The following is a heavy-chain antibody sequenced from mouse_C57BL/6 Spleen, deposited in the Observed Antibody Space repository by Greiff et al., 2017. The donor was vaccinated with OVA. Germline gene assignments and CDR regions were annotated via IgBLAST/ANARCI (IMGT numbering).Heavy chain of an antibody. Sequence: VQLQQSGAELVKPGASVKISCKASGYAFSSYWLNWVKQRTGKGLEWIGQIYPGDGDTNYNGKFKGKATLTADKSSSTAYMQLSSLTSEDSAVYFCASFYYDYDPFAYWGQGTLVTVSA. V-gene: IGHV1-80*01. CDR3: ASFYYDYDPFAY. CDR1: GYAFSSYW. CDR2: IYPGDGDT. J-gene: IGHJ3*01. D-gene: IGHD2-4*01.